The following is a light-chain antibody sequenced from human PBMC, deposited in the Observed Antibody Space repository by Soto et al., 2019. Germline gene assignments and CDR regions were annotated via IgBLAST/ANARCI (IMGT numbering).Light chain of an antibody. CDR2: EVS. V-gene: IGLV2-14*03. CDR3: SSYTSSSTRV. J-gene: IGLJ1*01. Sequence: QSALTQPAFVSGSPGQSIAISCIGTSSDVGAYDYVSWYQQHPDRAPKLMIYEVSNRPSGVSNRFSGSKSVNTATLTISGLQAEDEADYYCSSYTSSSTRVFGTGTKLTVL. CDR1: SSDVGAYDY.